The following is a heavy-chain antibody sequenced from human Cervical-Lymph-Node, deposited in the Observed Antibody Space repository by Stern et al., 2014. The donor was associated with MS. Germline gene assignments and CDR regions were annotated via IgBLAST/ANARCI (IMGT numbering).Heavy chain of an antibody. CDR1: GFNFNNYG. V-gene: IGHV3-30*18. CDR3: ANPVVTAISFDS. CDR2: ISYDVIVQ. D-gene: IGHD2-21*02. Sequence: VQLEESGGGVVQPGRSLRRSGAGSGFNFNNYGMDWVHEAPGKGLEWVAFISYDVIVQYYADSVKGRFIISRDRSKNTLSLEMNSLRGEDTAVYYCANPVVTAISFDSWGQGTLVTVSS. J-gene: IGHJ4*02.